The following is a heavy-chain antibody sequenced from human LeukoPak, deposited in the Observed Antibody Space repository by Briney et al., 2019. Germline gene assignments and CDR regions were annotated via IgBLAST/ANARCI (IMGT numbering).Heavy chain of an antibody. CDR2: IYLDDSNT. J-gene: IGHJ4*02. D-gene: IGHD2-15*01. Sequence: GESLKISCKGSGFSFTTYGIDWVRQTPGKGLEWMGIIYLDDSNTRYSPSFQGQVTISGDKSINTAYVHWSNLKASDTAMYYCARRACSGDSCLDYWGQGTLVTVSS. CDR1: GFSFTTYG. V-gene: IGHV5-51*01. CDR3: ARRACSGDSCLDY.